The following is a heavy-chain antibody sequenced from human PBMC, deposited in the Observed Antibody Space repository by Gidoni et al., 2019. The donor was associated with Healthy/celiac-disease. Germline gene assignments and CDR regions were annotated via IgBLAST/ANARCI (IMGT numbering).Heavy chain of an antibody. V-gene: IGHV1-69*06. CDR1: AGTFSSYA. Sequence: QVQLVQSGAEVKKPGSSVKVSCKASAGTFSSYAISWVRQAPGQGLEWMGGLIPIFGTANYAQKFQGRVTITADKSTSTAYMELSSLRSEDTAVYYCARDKLAGTTDRGSFYYYYYGMDVWGQGTTVTVSS. CDR3: ARDKLAGTTDRGSFYYYYYGMDV. D-gene: IGHD1-1*01. CDR2: LIPIFGTA. J-gene: IGHJ6*02.